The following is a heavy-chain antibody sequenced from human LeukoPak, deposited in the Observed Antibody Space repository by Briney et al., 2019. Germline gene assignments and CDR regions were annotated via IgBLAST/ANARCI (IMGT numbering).Heavy chain of an antibody. CDR3: AKDEIFSEPGS. J-gene: IGHJ5*02. CDR2: ISYDGSNK. V-gene: IGHV3-30*04. CDR1: GFTFSSYA. D-gene: IGHD1-14*01. Sequence: GRSLRLSCAASGFTFSSYAMHWVRQAPGKGLEWVAVISYDGSNKYYTDSVKGRFTISRDNSKNTLYLQMNSLRAEDTAVYYCAKDEIFSEPGSWGQGTLVTVSS.